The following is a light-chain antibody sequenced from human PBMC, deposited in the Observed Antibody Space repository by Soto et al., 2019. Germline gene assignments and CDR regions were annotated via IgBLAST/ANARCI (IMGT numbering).Light chain of an antibody. V-gene: IGKV1-5*03. CDR3: QHYNSYSEA. CDR1: QTISSW. CDR2: KAS. Sequence: DIQMTQSPSTLSGSVGDRVTITCRASQTISSWLAWYQQKPGKARKLLIYKASTLISGVPSRFTGSGSGTELTLTISSLQPDDFATYYCQHYNSYSEAFGQGTKVELK. J-gene: IGKJ1*01.